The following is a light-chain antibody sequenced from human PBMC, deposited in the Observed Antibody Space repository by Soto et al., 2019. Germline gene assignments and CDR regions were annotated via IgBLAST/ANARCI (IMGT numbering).Light chain of an antibody. CDR3: QQYGTSVLIT. Sequence: VLTQSPGTLSLSPGERATLSCRASQSIGSSYLAWYQQKPGQAPSHLIYGASSSATGIPGRFSGSGSGSDFTLTISRLEPEDFGVYYCQQYGTSVLITFGQGTRLDIK. CDR1: QSIGSSY. J-gene: IGKJ5*01. V-gene: IGKV3-20*01. CDR2: GAS.